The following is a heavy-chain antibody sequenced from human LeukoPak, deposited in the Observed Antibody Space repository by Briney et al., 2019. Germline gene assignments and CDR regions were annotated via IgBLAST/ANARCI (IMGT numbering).Heavy chain of an antibody. CDR3: ARGLRDGYTLFYFDY. Sequence: SETLSLTCAVYGGSFSGYYWGWIRQPPGKGLEWIGSIYHSGSTYYNPSLKSRVTISVGTSKNQFSMKLSSVTAADTAVYFCARGLRDGYTLFYFDYWGQGTLVTVSS. CDR2: IYHSGST. CDR1: GGSFSGYY. D-gene: IGHD5-24*01. J-gene: IGHJ4*02. V-gene: IGHV4-34*01.